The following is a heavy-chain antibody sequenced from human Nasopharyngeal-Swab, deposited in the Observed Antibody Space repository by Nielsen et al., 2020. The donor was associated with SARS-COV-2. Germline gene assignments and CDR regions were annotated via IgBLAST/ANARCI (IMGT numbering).Heavy chain of an antibody. J-gene: IGHJ4*02. CDR1: GYTFTSYG. V-gene: IGHV1-8*02. Sequence: ASVKVSCKASGYTFTSYGINWVRQATGQGLEWMGWMNPNSGNTGYAQKFQGRVTMTRNTSISTAYMELSSLRSKDTAVYYCARGSFYYYDSSGYYYSYWGQGTLVTVSS. D-gene: IGHD3-22*01. CDR2: MNPNSGNT. CDR3: ARGSFYYYDSSGYYYSY.